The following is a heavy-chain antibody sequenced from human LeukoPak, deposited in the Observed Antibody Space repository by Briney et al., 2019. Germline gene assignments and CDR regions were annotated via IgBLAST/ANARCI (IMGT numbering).Heavy chain of an antibody. CDR3: ARAHQVGITDAFDI. CDR1: GGSISNGDYY. Sequence: SETLSLTCTVSGGSISNGDYYWSWIRQPPGKGLEWIGYIYYSGSTYYNRSFKSRVTISVDTSKLQFSLKLSSVTAADTAVYYCARAHQVGITDAFDIWGQGTMVTVSS. J-gene: IGHJ3*02. CDR2: IYYSGST. D-gene: IGHD3-16*01. V-gene: IGHV4-30-4*01.